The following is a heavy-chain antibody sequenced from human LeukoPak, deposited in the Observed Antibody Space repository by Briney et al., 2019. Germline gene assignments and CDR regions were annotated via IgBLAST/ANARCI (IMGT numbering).Heavy chain of an antibody. CDR2: MNPNSGNT. Sequence: ASVKVSCKASGYTFTSYDINWVRQATGRGLEWMGWMNPNSGNTGYAQKFQGRVTMTRNTSISTAYMELSSLRSEDTAVYYCARGGLTYYYDSSGYYYVVEDYWGQGTLVTVSS. D-gene: IGHD3-22*01. CDR3: ARGGLTYYYDSSGYYYVVEDY. V-gene: IGHV1-8*01. J-gene: IGHJ4*02. CDR1: GYTFTSYD.